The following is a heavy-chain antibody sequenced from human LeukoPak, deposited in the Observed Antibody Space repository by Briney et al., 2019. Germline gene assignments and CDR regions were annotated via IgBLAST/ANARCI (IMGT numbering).Heavy chain of an antibody. J-gene: IGHJ4*02. CDR3: ASNDYDYVWGSYRPLYYSDY. CDR1: GFTFSSYS. V-gene: IGHV3-21*01. Sequence: RSGGSLRLSCAASGFTFSSYSMNWVRQAPGKGLEWVSSISSSSSYIYYADSVKGRFTISRDNAKNSLYLQMNSLRAEDTAVYYCASNDYDYVWGSYRPLYYSDYWGQGTLVTVSS. CDR2: ISSSSSYI. D-gene: IGHD3-16*02.